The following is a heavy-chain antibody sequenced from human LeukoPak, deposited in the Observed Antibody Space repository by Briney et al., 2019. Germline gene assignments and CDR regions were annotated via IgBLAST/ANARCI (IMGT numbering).Heavy chain of an antibody. Sequence: GRSLRLSCAASGFTFSSYAMHWVRQAPGKGLEWVAVISYDGSNKYYAGSVKGRFTIPRDNSKNTLYLQMNSLRAEDTAVYYCARDLEDCSGGSCYSWFDPWGQGTLVTVSS. CDR3: ARDLEDCSGGSCYSWFDP. CDR1: GFTFSSYA. V-gene: IGHV3-30-3*01. J-gene: IGHJ5*02. CDR2: ISYDGSNK. D-gene: IGHD2-15*01.